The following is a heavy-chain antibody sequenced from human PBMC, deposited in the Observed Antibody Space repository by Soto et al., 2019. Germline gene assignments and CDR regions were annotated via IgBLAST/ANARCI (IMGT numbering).Heavy chain of an antibody. D-gene: IGHD3-16*01. V-gene: IGHV1-18*04. CDR3: ARGGHRWFDP. CDR2: ISTYNGNT. J-gene: IGHJ5*02. Sequence: QVQLVQSGGEVKKPGDSVKVSCKASGYTFTTYGISGVRQAPGQGLEWMGWISTYNGNTNYAQKLQGRVTRTTDTSASPAYMELRSLRSDDTAFYYGARGGHRWFDPWGQGPLVTVSS. CDR1: GYTFTTYG.